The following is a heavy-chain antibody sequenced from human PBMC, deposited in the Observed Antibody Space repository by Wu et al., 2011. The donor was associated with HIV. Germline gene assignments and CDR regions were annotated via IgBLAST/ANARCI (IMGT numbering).Heavy chain of an antibody. D-gene: IGHD2-15*01. J-gene: IGHJ6*03. CDR3: ARDPTGYCNGRNCFPANNMDV. CDR1: GYSFTNYG. V-gene: IGHV1-18*01. Sequence: QVQLVQSGDEVKKPGASVKVSCKASGYSFTNYGISWVRQAPGQGLEWMGWINVDTADTYYVQNVQGRVTMTTDTSTSTVDMELTNLRSDDTAVYYCARDPTGYCNGRNCFPANNMDVWGKGTTVTVSS. CDR2: INVDTADT.